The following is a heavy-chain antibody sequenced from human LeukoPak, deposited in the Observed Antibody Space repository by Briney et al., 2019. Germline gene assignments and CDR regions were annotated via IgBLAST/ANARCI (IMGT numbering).Heavy chain of an antibody. J-gene: IGHJ3*02. D-gene: IGHD3-22*01. CDR2: IYHSGST. CDR1: GYSISSGYY. V-gene: IGHV4-38-2*02. CDR3: AALRDQNYYDSSGYNAFDI. Sequence: SSETLSLTCTVSGYSISSGYYWGWIRQPPGKGLEWIGSIYHSGSTYYNPSLKSRVTISVDTSKNQFSLKLSSVTAADTAVYYCAALRDQNYYDSSGYNAFDIWGQGTMVTVSS.